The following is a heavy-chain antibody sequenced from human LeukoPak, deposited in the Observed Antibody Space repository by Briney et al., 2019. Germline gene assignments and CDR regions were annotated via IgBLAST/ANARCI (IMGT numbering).Heavy chain of an antibody. Sequence: SETLSLTCSVSGGSISSSSYYWGWIRQPPGKGLEWIASIYYSGSTYYNPSLKSRVTISVDTSKNQFSLKLTSVTAADTAVYYCADAASYSVDYWGQGTLVTVSS. CDR1: GGSISSSSYY. V-gene: IGHV4-39*01. CDR3: ADAASYSVDY. CDR2: IYYSGST. J-gene: IGHJ4*02. D-gene: IGHD1-26*01.